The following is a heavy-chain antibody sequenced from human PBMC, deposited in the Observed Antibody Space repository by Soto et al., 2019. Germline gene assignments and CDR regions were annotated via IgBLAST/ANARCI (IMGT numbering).Heavy chain of an antibody. Sequence: GESLKISCKGSGYSFTSYWISWVRQMPGKGLEWMGRIDPSDSYTNYSPSFQGHVTISADKSISTAYLQWSSLKASDTAMYYCARRIAPLTALYYYYGMDVWGQGTTVTVS. CDR3: ARRIAPLTALYYYYGMDV. V-gene: IGHV5-10-1*01. CDR2: IDPSDSYT. CDR1: GYSFTSYW. D-gene: IGHD5-18*01. J-gene: IGHJ6*02.